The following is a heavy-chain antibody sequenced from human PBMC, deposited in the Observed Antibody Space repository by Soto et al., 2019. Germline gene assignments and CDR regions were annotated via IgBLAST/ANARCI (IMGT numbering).Heavy chain of an antibody. Sequence: QVQLQESGPGLVKPSETLSLTCTVSGGSISSYYWSWIRQPPGKGLEWIGYIYYSGSTNYNPSLKSRVPISVDTSKDPFSLKLSSVTAADAAVYYCARARGGLFDYWGQGTLVTVSS. D-gene: IGHD3-16*01. V-gene: IGHV4-59*08. CDR3: ARARGGLFDY. J-gene: IGHJ4*02. CDR1: GGSISSYY. CDR2: IYYSGST.